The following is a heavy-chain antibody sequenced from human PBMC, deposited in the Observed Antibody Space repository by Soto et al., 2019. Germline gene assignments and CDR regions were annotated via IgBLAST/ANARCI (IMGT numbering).Heavy chain of an antibody. J-gene: IGHJ6*02. V-gene: IGHV1-18*01. CDR2: ISAYNGNT. D-gene: IGHD3-3*01. Sequence: ASVKVSCKTSGYTFTSYGISWVRQAPGQGLEWMGWISAYNGNTNYAQKLQGRVTMTTDTSTSTAYMELRSLRSDDTAVYYCAGHVITVFGVVIKGGYYYGMDVWGQGTTVTVSS. CDR3: AGHVITVFGVVIKGGYYYGMDV. CDR1: GYTFTSYG.